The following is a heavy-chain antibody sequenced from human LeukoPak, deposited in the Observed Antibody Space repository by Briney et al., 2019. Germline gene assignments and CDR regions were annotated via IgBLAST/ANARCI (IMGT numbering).Heavy chain of an antibody. D-gene: IGHD6-6*01. V-gene: IGHV3-7*01. J-gene: IGHJ4*02. Sequence: GGSLRLSCAASGFTFSGYWMSWVRQAPGKGLEWVANIKQDGSDKYCVDSVKGRFSTSRDNAKNSLYLQMNSLRVEDTAVYYCARSLGIAARQSPYYWGQGTLVTVSS. CDR2: IKQDGSDK. CDR3: ARSLGIAARQSPYY. CDR1: GFTFSGYW.